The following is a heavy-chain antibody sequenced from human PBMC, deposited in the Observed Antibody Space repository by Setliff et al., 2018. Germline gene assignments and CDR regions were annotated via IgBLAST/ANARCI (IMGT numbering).Heavy chain of an antibody. Sequence: GASVKVSCKASGYTFSNFGFSWVRQAPGQGLEWMGWISAYNGNTNYAQRLRGRVTMTTDTSTNAAYKELTSLTSDDTGVYYCMDSAKDVFHIGGQGTMVTVSS. J-gene: IGHJ3*02. CDR2: ISAYNGNT. V-gene: IGHV1-18*01. CDR3: MDSAKDVFHI. D-gene: IGHD2-15*01. CDR1: GYTFSNFG.